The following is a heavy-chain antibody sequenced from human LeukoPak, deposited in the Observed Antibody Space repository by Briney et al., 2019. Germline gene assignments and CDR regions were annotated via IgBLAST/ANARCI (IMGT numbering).Heavy chain of an antibody. D-gene: IGHD3-22*01. V-gene: IGHV4-39*01. CDR3: ARTQAEAQRWPTAYYYDSSGYSFDY. Sequence: SETLSLTCTVSGGSISSSSYYWGWIRQPPGKGLEWIGCIYYSGSTYYNPSLKSRVTISVDTSTNQFSLKVSSVTAADTAVYYCARTQAEAQRWPTAYYYDSSGYSFDYWGQGTLVTVSS. CDR1: GGSISSSSYY. CDR2: IYYSGST. J-gene: IGHJ4*02.